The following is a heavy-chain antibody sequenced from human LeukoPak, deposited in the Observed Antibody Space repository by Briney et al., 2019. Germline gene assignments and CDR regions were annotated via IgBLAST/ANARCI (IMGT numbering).Heavy chain of an antibody. J-gene: IGHJ4*02. CDR1: GFTFSSYA. Sequence: GSLRLSCAASGFTFSSYAMSWVRQAPGKGLEWVSIISGTAFSTYYADSVRGRFTISRDNSKNTLYLQMNSLRAEDTAVYYCARILDSAWGELGYWGQGTLVTVSS. D-gene: IGHD6-19*01. CDR2: ISGTAFST. V-gene: IGHV3-23*01. CDR3: ARILDSAWGELGY.